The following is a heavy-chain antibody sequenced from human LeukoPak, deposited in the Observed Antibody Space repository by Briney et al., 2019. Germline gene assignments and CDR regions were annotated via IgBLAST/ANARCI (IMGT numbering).Heavy chain of an antibody. CDR3: ARKVGIFDAFDI. D-gene: IGHD2-21*01. CDR1: GFTFSSNS. Sequence: GGSLRLSCAASGFTFSSNSVNWVRQAPGEGLEWVSTISSSSSYIYYADSVKGRFTVSRDNAKNSLYLFMDSLRAEDTAVYYCARKVGIFDAFDIWGRGTFITVSS. V-gene: IGHV3-21*01. J-gene: IGHJ3*02. CDR2: ISSSSSYI.